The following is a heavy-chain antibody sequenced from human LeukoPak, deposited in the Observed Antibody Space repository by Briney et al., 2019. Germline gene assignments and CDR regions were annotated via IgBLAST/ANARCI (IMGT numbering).Heavy chain of an antibody. Sequence: GASVKVSCKASGYTFTSYGISWVRQAPGQGLEWMGWISAYNGNTNNAQRLQGRVTMTTDTSTSTAYMELRSLRSDDTAVYYCARERSVGAIQYNWFDPWGQGTLVTVSS. CDR3: ARERSVGAIQYNWFDP. J-gene: IGHJ5*02. CDR1: GYTFTSYG. V-gene: IGHV1-18*01. CDR2: ISAYNGNT. D-gene: IGHD1-26*01.